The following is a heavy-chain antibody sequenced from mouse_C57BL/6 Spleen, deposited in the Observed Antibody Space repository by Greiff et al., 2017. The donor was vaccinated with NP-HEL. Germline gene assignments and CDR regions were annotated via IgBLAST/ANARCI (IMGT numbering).Heavy chain of an antibody. CDR2: IDPSDSYT. J-gene: IGHJ4*01. Sequence: QVQLQQPGAELVRPGTSVKLSCKASGYTFTSYWMHWVKQRPGHGLEWIGVIDPSDSYTNYNQKFKGKATLTVDTSSSTAYMQRSSLTSEDSAVYYCARWDYYGSSSLYYAKDYWGQGTSVTVSS. CDR1: GYTFTSYW. V-gene: IGHV1-59*01. D-gene: IGHD1-1*01. CDR3: ARWDYYGSSSLYYAKDY.